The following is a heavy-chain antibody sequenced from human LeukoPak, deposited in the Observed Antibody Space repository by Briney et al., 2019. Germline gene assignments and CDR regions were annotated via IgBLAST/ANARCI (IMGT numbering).Heavy chain of an antibody. J-gene: IGHJ4*02. Sequence: GGSLRLSCAASGFTFSSYSMNWVRQAPGKGLEWVSSISSSSSYIYYADSAKGRFTISRDNAKNSLYLQMNSLRAEDTAVYYCATMVRGSDYWGQGTLVTVSS. CDR3: ATMVRGSDY. D-gene: IGHD3-10*01. CDR1: GFTFSSYS. V-gene: IGHV3-21*01. CDR2: ISSSSSYI.